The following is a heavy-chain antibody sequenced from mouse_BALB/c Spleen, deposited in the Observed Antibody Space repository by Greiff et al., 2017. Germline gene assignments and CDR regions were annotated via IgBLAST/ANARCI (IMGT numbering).Heavy chain of an antibody. CDR2: IWNKANGYTT. CDR1: GFTFTDYD. CDR3: SRGRREYFDF. Sequence: EVKLVESGGGLVQPGGSLRISCATSGFTFTDYDMSWVRQPPGKALEWLGFIWNKANGYTTEYSVSVKGRFTISRDNYQSILYLQMKTLRAEDSATYCGSRGRREYFDFWGAGTTVTVSS. J-gene: IGHJ1*01. V-gene: IGHV7-3*02.